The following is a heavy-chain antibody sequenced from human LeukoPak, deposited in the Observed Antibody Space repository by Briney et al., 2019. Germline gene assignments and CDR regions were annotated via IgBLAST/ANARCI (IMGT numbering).Heavy chain of an antibody. CDR3: ARGAGGFDPDLYYFDY. CDR2: ISSSGSTI. Sequence: GGSLRLSCAASGFTFSSYEMNWVRQAPGEGLEWVSYISSSGSTIYYADSVKGRFTISRDNAKNSLYLQMNSLRAEDTAVYYCARGAGGFDPDLYYFDYWGQGTLVTVSS. CDR1: GFTFSSYE. J-gene: IGHJ4*02. V-gene: IGHV3-48*03. D-gene: IGHD2-8*02.